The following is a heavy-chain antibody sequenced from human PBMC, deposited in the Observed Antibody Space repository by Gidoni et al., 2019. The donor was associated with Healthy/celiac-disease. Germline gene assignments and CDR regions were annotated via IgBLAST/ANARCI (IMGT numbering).Heavy chain of an antibody. Sequence: QVQLVESGGGVVQPGRSLRLSCAASGFTFRSYGMHWVRQAPGKGLEWVAVIWYDGSNKYYADSVKGRFTISRDNSKNTLYLKMNSLRAEDTAVYYCARGGEYSSGWDDGDYWGQGTLVTVSS. CDR2: IWYDGSNK. CDR1: GFTFRSYG. D-gene: IGHD6-19*01. CDR3: ARGGEYSSGWDDGDY. V-gene: IGHV3-33*01. J-gene: IGHJ4*02.